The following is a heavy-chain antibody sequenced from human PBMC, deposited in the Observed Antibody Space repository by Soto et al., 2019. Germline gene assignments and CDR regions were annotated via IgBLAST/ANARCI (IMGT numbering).Heavy chain of an antibody. J-gene: IGHJ4*02. D-gene: IGHD3-3*01. CDR1: GYTFTSYG. CDR3: AREGSTIFGVVIIPGQALDY. CDR2: ISAYNGNT. V-gene: IGHV1-18*01. Sequence: ASVKVSCKASGYTFTSYGISWVRQAPGQGLEWMGWISAYNGNTNYAQKLQGRVTMTTDTSTSTAYMELRSLRSDDTAVYYCAREGSTIFGVVIIPGQALDYWGQGTLVTVSS.